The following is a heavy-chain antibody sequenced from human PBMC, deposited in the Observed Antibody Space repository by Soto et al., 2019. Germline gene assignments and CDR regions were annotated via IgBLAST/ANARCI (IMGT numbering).Heavy chain of an antibody. J-gene: IGHJ6*02. V-gene: IGHV3-23*01. D-gene: IGHD3-16*02. CDR3: AMYVWGSYPRKYSYYGLDV. CDR2: ISGSGGST. Sequence: GGSLRLSCAASGFTFSSYAMSWVRQAPGQGLEWVSAISGSGGSTYYADSVKGRFTISRDNSKNTLYLQMNSLRAEDTAVYYCAMYVWGSYPRKYSYYGLDVWGQGTTVTVPS. CDR1: GFTFSSYA.